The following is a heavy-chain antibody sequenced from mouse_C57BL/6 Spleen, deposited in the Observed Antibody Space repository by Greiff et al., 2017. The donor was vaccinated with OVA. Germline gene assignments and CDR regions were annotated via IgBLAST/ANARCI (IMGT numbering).Heavy chain of an antibody. CDR3: ARGVYDGYYGYAMDY. D-gene: IGHD2-3*01. Sequence: ESGPGLVKPSQSLSLTCSVTGYSITSGYYWNWIRQFPGNKLEWMGYISYDGSNNYNPSLKNRISITRDTSKNQFFLKLNSVTTEDTATYYCARGVYDGYYGYAMDYWGQGTSVTVSS. J-gene: IGHJ4*01. CDR2: ISYDGSN. V-gene: IGHV3-6*01. CDR1: GYSITSGYY.